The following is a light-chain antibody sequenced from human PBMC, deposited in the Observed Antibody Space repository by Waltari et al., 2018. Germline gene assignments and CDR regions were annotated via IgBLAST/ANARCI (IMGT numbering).Light chain of an antibody. CDR3: QQFKTYPLT. Sequence: IQLTQSPSSLSASVGDTVTITCRASQDINSYLAWYQQKQDKAPKILMSAAFTLHSGVPPRFSGSGSGADFTLTISSLQPEDFATYYCQQFKTYPLTFGQGTRLEIK. V-gene: IGKV1-9*01. J-gene: IGKJ5*01. CDR2: AAF. CDR1: QDINSY.